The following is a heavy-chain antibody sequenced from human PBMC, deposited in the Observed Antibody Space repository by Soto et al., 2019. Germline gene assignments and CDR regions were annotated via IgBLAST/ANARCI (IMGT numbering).Heavy chain of an antibody. D-gene: IGHD3-3*01. CDR2: IYHSGTA. V-gene: IGHV4-4*02. J-gene: IGHJ6*02. Sequence: SETLSLTCAVSGDSISNNNCWNWVRQPPGKGLEWIGEIYHSGTANYNPSLKSRVTISLDKSNNQFSLTLNSVTAADTAVYYCARRRITTFGVVITGYGMDVWGQGTTATVSS. CDR3: ARRRITTFGVVITGYGMDV. CDR1: GDSISNNNC.